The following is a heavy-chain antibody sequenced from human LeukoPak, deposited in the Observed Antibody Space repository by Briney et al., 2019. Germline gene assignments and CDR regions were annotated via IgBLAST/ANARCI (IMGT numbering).Heavy chain of an antibody. CDR3: ARWVSYSYASPNAFDI. Sequence: SETLSLTCTVSGGSISSSSYCWGWIRQPPGKGLEWIGSIYYSGSTYYNPSLKSRVTISVDTSKNQFSLKLSSVTAADTAVYYCARWVSYSYASPNAFDIWGQGTMVTVSS. D-gene: IGHD5-18*01. V-gene: IGHV4-39*07. CDR1: GGSISSSSYC. J-gene: IGHJ3*02. CDR2: IYYSGST.